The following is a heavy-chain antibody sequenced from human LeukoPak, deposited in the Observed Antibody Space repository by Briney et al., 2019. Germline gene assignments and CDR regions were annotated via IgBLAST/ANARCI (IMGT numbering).Heavy chain of an antibody. Sequence: GGSLRLSCAASGFTFTSFGMHWVRQAPGKGLEWVAVISYDGSNKYYADSVKGRFTISRDNSKNTLYLQMNSLRAEDTAVYYCARDYYYDSSGYHENWFDPWGQGTLVTVSS. D-gene: IGHD3-22*01. V-gene: IGHV3-30*19. J-gene: IGHJ5*02. CDR2: ISYDGSNK. CDR1: GFTFTSFG. CDR3: ARDYYYDSSGYHENWFDP.